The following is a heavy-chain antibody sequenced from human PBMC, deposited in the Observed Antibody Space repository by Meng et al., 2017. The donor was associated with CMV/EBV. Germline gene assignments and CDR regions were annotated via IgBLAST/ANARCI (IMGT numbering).Heavy chain of an antibody. CDR2: IYYRGST. CDR1: GGSISSGAYY. V-gene: IGHV4-30-4*08. CDR3: ARAQYSSSCDY. D-gene: IGHD6-13*01. J-gene: IGHJ4*02. Sequence: QGQLQESRPALGKPAQTLSLTCTVCGGSISSGAYYWSWIRQPPGKGLEWIEHIYYRGSTYYNPPHKSRVTISVDTSKTQFSLKLSSVTAAETAVNYCARAQYSSSCDYWGQGTLVTVSS.